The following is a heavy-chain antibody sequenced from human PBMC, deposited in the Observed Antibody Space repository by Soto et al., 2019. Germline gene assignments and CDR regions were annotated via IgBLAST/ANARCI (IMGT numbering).Heavy chain of an antibody. D-gene: IGHD5-18*01. V-gene: IGHV3-7*01. CDR2: IHGDGGKI. Sequence: LRLSCAASGFMFSAYWMSWVRQAPGKGLEWVANIHGDGGKIYYVDSVKGRFTISRDNAKRSLYLQMNSLRAEDTAVYYCARDFYGGYTYGPGDYWGQGALVTVSS. CDR3: ARDFYGGYTYGPGDY. J-gene: IGHJ4*02. CDR1: GFMFSAYW.